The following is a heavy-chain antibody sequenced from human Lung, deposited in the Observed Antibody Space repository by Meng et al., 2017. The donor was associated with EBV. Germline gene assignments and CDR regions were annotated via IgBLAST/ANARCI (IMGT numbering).Heavy chain of an antibody. J-gene: IGHJ2*01. D-gene: IGHD2-15*01. CDR2: IYYSGST. CDR1: GGSIRSGGYY. V-gene: IGHV4-31*03. Sequence: QVQPQASPPGLVMPPQTRPLPRTVSGGSIRSGGYYWSWIRKHPGKGLEWIGYIYYSGSTYYNPSLKSRVTISVDTSKNQFSLKLSSVTAADTAVYYCARYCSGGSCYRDVSRNNWYFDLWGRGTLVTVSS. CDR3: ARYCSGGSCYRDVSRNNWYFDL.